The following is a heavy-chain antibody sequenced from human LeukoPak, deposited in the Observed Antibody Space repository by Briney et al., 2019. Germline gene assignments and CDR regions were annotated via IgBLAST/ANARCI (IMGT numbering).Heavy chain of an antibody. V-gene: IGHV3-21*01. CDR3: ARSLTTLTYEGY. D-gene: IGHD1-1*01. J-gene: IGHJ4*02. CDR1: GFTFSNM. CDR2: INSGSTYT. Sequence: PGGSLRLSCAASGFTFSNMMNWVRQAPGKGLEWVSSINSGSTYTYYTESVKGRSTVSRDNAKNSLFLQMNSLRAEDTAIYYCARSLTTLTYEGYWGQGTLVTVSS.